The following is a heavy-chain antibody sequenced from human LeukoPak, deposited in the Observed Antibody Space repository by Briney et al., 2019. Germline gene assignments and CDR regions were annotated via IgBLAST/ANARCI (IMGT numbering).Heavy chain of an antibody. Sequence: SVKVSCKASGGTFSSYVISWVRQAPGQGLEWMGGIIPIFGTANYAQKFQGRVTITADESTSTAYMELSSLRSEDTAVYYCARALLRYCSSTSCYWFDPWGQGTLVTASS. CDR2: IIPIFGTA. CDR3: ARALLRYCSSTSCYWFDP. V-gene: IGHV1-69*13. CDR1: GGTFSSYV. J-gene: IGHJ5*02. D-gene: IGHD2-2*01.